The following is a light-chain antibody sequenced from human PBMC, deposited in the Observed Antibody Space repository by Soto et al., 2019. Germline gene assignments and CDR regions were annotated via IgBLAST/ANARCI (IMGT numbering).Light chain of an antibody. V-gene: IGLV1-51*01. CDR1: SSNIGNSY. J-gene: IGLJ2*01. CDR2: DNF. CDR3: GTWDSSLSAVI. Sequence: QAVVTQPPSVSAAPGQKVTISCSGSSSNIGNSYVSWYQQLPGTAPKLLIYDNFRRPSGIPDRFSGSKSGTSATLDITGLQTGDEADYYCGTWDSSLSAVIFGGGTKLTVL.